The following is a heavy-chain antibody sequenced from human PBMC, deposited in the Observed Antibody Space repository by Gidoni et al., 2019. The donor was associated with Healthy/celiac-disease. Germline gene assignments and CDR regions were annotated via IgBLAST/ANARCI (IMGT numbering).Heavy chain of an antibody. J-gene: IGHJ6*02. CDR3: ARGPGTYCSGGSCYNYYYYYGMDV. Sequence: QVQLQPWGAGLLKPSETLSLTCAVYGGSFSGYYWRWIRQPPGKGLEWIGEINHSGSTNYNPSLKSRGTISVDTSKNQFSLKLSSVTAADTAVYYCARGPGTYCSGGSCYNYYYYYGMDVWGQGTTVTVSS. CDR2: INHSGST. V-gene: IGHV4-34*01. CDR1: GGSFSGYY. D-gene: IGHD2-15*01.